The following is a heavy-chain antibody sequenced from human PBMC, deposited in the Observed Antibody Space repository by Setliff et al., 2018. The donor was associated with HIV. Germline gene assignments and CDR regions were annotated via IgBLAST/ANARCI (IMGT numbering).Heavy chain of an antibody. CDR1: GGSISSSSYY. Sequence: SETLSLTCTVSGGSISSSSYYWGWIRQPPGKGLEWIGSIYYSGSTYYNPSLKSRVTISVDTSKNQFSLKLSSVTAADTAVYYCARHRDSSGWYGDYYYYMDVWGKGSTVTVSS. V-gene: IGHV4-39*01. CDR3: ARHRDSSGWYGDYYYYMDV. J-gene: IGHJ6*03. D-gene: IGHD6-19*01. CDR2: IYYSGST.